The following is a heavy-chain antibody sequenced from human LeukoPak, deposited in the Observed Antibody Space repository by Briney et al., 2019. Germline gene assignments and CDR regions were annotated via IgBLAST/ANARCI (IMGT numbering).Heavy chain of an antibody. J-gene: IGHJ5*02. V-gene: IGHV1-18*01. CDR3: ARVNPGNWFDP. CDR2: ISAYNGNT. CDR1: GGTFSSYA. Sequence: ASVKVSCKASGGTFSSYAISWVRQAPGQGLEWMGWISAYNGNTNYAQKLQGRVTMTTDTSTSTAYMELRGLRSDDTAVYYCARVNPGNWFDPWGQGTLVTVSS.